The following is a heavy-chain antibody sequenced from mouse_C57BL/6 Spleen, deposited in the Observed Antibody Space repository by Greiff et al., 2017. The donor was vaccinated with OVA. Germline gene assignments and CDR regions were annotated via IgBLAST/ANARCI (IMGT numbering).Heavy chain of an antibody. Sequence: EVKLMESGGGLVKPGGSLKLSCAASGFTFSDYGMHWVRQAPEKGLEWVAYISSGSSTIYYADTVKGRFTISRDNAKNTLFLQMTSLRSEDTAMYYCATDDDYFDYWGQGTTLTVSS. D-gene: IGHD2-12*01. CDR1: GFTFSDYG. CDR3: ATDDDYFDY. V-gene: IGHV5-17*01. J-gene: IGHJ2*01. CDR2: ISSGSSTI.